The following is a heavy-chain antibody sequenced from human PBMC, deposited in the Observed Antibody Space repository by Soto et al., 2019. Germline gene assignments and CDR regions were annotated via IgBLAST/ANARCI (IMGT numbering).Heavy chain of an antibody. CDR3: ARTARRLGSYDY. CDR1: GGSVSSGSYY. J-gene: IGHJ4*02. CDR2: IYYSGST. V-gene: IGHV4-61*01. Sequence: QVQLQESGPGLVKPSETLSLTCTVSGGSVSSGSYYWSWIRQPPGKGLEWIGYIYYSGSTNYNPSLKRRVTISVDTSKNQFSLKLSSVTAADTAVYYCARTARRLGSYDYWGQGTLVTVSS. D-gene: IGHD2-15*01.